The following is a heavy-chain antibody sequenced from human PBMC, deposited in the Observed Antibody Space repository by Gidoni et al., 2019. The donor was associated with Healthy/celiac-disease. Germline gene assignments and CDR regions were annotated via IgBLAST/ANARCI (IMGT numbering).Heavy chain of an antibody. D-gene: IGHD2-15*01. Sequence: EVQLVQSGAEVKKPGESMRISCKGSGYSFTSYWISWVRQMPGKGLEWMGRIDPSDAYTNYCPSFQGHVTISADKSISTAYLQWSSLKASDTAMYYCARLLTVVAATQDFDYWGQGTLVTVSS. J-gene: IGHJ4*02. V-gene: IGHV5-10-1*03. CDR2: IDPSDAYT. CDR1: GYSFTSYW. CDR3: ARLLTVVAATQDFDY.